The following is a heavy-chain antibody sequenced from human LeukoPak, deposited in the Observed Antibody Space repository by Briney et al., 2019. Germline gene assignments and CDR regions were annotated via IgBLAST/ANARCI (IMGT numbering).Heavy chain of an antibody. J-gene: IGHJ4*02. Sequence: GGSLRLPCAASGFTFSSYAMSWVRQAPGKGLEWVSAISGSGGSTYYADSVRGRFTISRDNSKNTLYLQMKSLRAEDTAVYYCAKSYYSGPADNWGQGTLVTVSS. CDR2: ISGSGGST. D-gene: IGHD6-19*01. CDR1: GFTFSSYA. CDR3: AKSYYSGPADN. V-gene: IGHV3-23*01.